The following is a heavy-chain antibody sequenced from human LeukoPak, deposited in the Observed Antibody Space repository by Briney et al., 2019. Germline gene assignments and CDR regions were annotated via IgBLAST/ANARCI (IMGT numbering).Heavy chain of an antibody. J-gene: IGHJ4*02. D-gene: IGHD2-8*01. Sequence: GGSLRLSCAASGFTFSSYWMSWVRQAPGKGLEWVANIKQDGSEKYYVDSVKGRFTISRDNAKNSLYLQMNSPRAEDTAVYYCARVNYCTNGVCYGDFVDYWGQGTLVTVSS. CDR3: ARVNYCTNGVCYGDFVDY. V-gene: IGHV3-7*01. CDR2: IKQDGSEK. CDR1: GFTFSSYW.